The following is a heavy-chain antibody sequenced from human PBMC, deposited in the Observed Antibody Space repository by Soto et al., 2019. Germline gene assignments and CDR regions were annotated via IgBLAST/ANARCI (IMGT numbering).Heavy chain of an antibody. CDR2: INHSGST. Sequence: SETLSLTCAVYGGSFSGYYWSWIRQPPGKGLEWIGEINHSGSTNYNPSLKSRVTISVDTSKNQFSLKLSSVTAADTAVYYCASVTIFGVAANWFDPWGQGTLVTVSS. J-gene: IGHJ5*02. V-gene: IGHV4-34*01. CDR1: GGSFSGYY. CDR3: ASVTIFGVAANWFDP. D-gene: IGHD3-3*01.